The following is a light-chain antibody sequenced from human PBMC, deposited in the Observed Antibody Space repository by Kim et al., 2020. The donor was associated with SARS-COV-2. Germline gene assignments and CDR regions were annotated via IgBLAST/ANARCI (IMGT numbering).Light chain of an antibody. V-gene: IGLV1-47*01. CDR1: SSNIGRNY. CDR3: AVWDVSLKGWV. Sequence: QSVLTQPPSASGTPGQRVTISCSGSSSNIGRNYVYWYQQLPGMAPKLLIYANNQRPSGVPDRFSGSKSGTSASLAISGLRSEDEADYYCAVWDVSLKGWVFGGGTQLTVL. J-gene: IGLJ3*02. CDR2: ANN.